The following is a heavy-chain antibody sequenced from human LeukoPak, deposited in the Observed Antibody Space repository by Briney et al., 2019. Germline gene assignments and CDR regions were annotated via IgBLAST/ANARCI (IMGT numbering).Heavy chain of an antibody. J-gene: IGHJ4*02. V-gene: IGHV5-51*01. CDR1: GYSFTSYW. CDR2: IYPGDSDT. D-gene: IGHD6-19*01. Sequence: GESLKISCKGSGYSFTSYWIGWARQMPGNGLDWMGIIYPGDSDTRYIPSFQGQVTISAAKSISTAYPQWSSLKASDTAMYYCARQSGWYDYWGQGTLVTVSS. CDR3: ARQSGWYDY.